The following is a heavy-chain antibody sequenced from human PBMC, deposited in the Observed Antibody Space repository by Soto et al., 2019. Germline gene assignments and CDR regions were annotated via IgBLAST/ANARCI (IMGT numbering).Heavy chain of an antibody. Sequence: GGSLRLSCAASGFTFSGYEMNWVRQAPGKGLEWVSYISSSGSTIYYADSVKGRFTISRDNAKNSLYLQMNSLRAEDTAVYYCARDHKGGYYYYGMDVWGQGTTVTVSS. CDR1: GFTFSGYE. CDR2: ISSSGSTI. CDR3: ARDHKGGYYYYGMDV. V-gene: IGHV3-48*03. J-gene: IGHJ6*02.